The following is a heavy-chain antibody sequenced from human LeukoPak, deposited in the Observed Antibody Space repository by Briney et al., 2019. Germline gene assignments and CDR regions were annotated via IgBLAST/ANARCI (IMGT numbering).Heavy chain of an antibody. CDR3: ARGVVPAAMEDNWFDP. V-gene: IGHV1-69*13. D-gene: IGHD2-2*01. CDR2: IIPIFGTA. Sequence: SVKVSCKASGGTFSSYAISWVRQAPGQGLEWMGGIIPIFGTANYAQKFQGRVTITADESTSTAYMELSSLRSEDTAVYYWARGVVPAAMEDNWFDPWGQGTLVTVSS. J-gene: IGHJ5*02. CDR1: GGTFSSYA.